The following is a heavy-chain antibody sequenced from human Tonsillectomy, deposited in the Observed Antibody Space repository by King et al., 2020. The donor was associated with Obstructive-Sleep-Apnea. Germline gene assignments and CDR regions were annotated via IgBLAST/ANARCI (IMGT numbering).Heavy chain of an antibody. Sequence: VQLQESGPGLVKPSETLSLTCTVSGGSISSYYWNWIRQPPGKGLEWIGYIYYSGSTNYNPSLKSRVTISADTSKNQFSLKLRSVTAADTAVYYGARLRGGECRATYEYFVLCGRGTLGTVSS. V-gene: IGHV4-59*08. D-gene: IGHD3-10*01. CDR1: GGSISSYY. J-gene: IGHJ2*01. CDR2: IYYSGST. CDR3: ARLRGGECRATYEYFVL.